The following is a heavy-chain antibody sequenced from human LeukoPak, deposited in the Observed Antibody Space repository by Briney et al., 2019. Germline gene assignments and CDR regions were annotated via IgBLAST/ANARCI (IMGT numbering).Heavy chain of an antibody. V-gene: IGHV3-21*01. CDR2: ISSSSSYI. Sequence: GGSLTLSCAASGFTFSSYSMNWVRQAPGKGLEWVSSISSSSSYIYYADSVKGRFTISRDNAKNSLYLQMNSLRVEDTAVYYCARGGRAAADDYWGQGTLVTVSS. CDR1: GFTFSSYS. J-gene: IGHJ4*02. CDR3: ARGGRAAADDY. D-gene: IGHD6-13*01.